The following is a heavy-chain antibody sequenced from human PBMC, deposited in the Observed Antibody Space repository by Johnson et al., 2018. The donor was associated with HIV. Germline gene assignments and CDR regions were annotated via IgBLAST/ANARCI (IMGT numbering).Heavy chain of an antibody. CDR3: ASQGAPAFDI. CDR2: ISYDGSNK. CDR1: GFTFSSYA. V-gene: IGHV3-30*04. J-gene: IGHJ3*02. Sequence: QVQLVESGGDVVQPGRSLRLSCTASGFTFSSYAMHWVRQAPGKGLEWVAVISYDGSNKYYADSVKGRFTISRDNSKNTLYLQMNSLRVEDTAVYYCASQGAPAFDIWGQGTMVTVSS.